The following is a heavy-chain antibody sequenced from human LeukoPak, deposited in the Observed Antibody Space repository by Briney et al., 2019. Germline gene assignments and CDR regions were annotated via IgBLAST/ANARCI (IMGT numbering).Heavy chain of an antibody. V-gene: IGHV4-4*07. Sequence: PSETLSLTCTVSGGSISSYYWSWIRQPAGKGLEWIGRIYTSGSTNYNPSLKSRVTMSVDTSKNQFSLKLSSVTAADTAVYYCARDSLLWSGYYNWFDPRGQGTLVTVSS. CDR1: GGSISSYY. J-gene: IGHJ5*02. CDR3: ARDSLLWSGYYNWFDP. CDR2: IYTSGST. D-gene: IGHD3-3*01.